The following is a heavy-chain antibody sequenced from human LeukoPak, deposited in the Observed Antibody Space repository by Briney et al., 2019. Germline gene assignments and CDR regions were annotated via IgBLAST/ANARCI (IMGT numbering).Heavy chain of an antibody. CDR1: GYTFTGYY. J-gene: IGHJ4*02. D-gene: IGHD3-22*01. CDR3: ARDRSQALISSGSPFDY. Sequence: ASVKVSCKASGYTFTGYYMHWVRQAPGQGLEWMGWINPNSGVTNYAQKFQGRVTMTRDTSISTAYMELSRLRSDDTAVYYCARDRSQALISSGSPFDYWGQGTLVTV. V-gene: IGHV1-2*02. CDR2: INPNSGVT.